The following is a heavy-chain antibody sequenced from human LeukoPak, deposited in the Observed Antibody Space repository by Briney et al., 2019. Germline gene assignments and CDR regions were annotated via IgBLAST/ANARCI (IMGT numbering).Heavy chain of an antibody. Sequence: GASVKVSCKASGYTFTSHGISWVRQAPGQGLEWMGWISTYNGNTNYAQKLQGRVSMTTDTSTSTAYMDLRSLRADDTAVYYCAKAPFRRSGIVATSGRPYYFDYWGQGTLVTVSS. CDR3: AKAPFRRSGIVATSGRPYYFDY. CDR1: GYTFTSHG. J-gene: IGHJ4*02. V-gene: IGHV1-18*01. D-gene: IGHD1-26*01. CDR2: ISTYNGNT.